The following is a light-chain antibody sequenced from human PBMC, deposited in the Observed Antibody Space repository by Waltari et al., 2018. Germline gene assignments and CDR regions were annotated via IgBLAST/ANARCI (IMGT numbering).Light chain of an antibody. CDR1: SGHSDYG. Sequence: QLVLTQPPSASASPGASVKLTCTLSSGHSDYGTAWHQQQPETAPRVLMKVNGDGSHTKGDGIPHRFSGSSSGAERYLTISSLQSEDEADYYCQTWGPDNNWVFGGGTKLTVL. J-gene: IGLJ3*02. V-gene: IGLV4-69*02. CDR3: QTWGPDNNWV. CDR2: VNGDGSH.